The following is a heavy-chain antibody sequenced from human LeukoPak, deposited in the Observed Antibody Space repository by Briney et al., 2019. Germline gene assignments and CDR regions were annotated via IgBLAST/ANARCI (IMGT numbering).Heavy chain of an antibody. CDR2: IKSKTDGGTT. Sequence: PGGSLRLSCAASGFTFSNAWMSWVRQAPGKGLEWVGRIKSKTDGGTTDYAAPVKGRLTISRDDSKNTLYLQMNSLKTEDTAVYYCTTGPPYCSSTSCRRDYWGQGTLVTVSS. D-gene: IGHD2-2*01. CDR1: GFTFSNAW. J-gene: IGHJ4*02. CDR3: TTGPPYCSSTSCRRDY. V-gene: IGHV3-15*01.